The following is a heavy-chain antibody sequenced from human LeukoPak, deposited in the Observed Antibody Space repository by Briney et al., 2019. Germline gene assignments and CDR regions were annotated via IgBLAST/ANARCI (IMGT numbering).Heavy chain of an antibody. CDR1: GFTLSSYA. J-gene: IGHJ5*02. V-gene: IGHV3-30-3*01. CDR2: TSYDGSNK. D-gene: IGHD3-3*01. Sequence: GRSLRLSCAASGFTLSSYAMHWVRQLPGKGLEWVAVTSYDGSNKYYADSVKGRFTISRDNSKNTLYLQMNSLRAEDTAVYYCARDHSLEYGNWFDPWGQGILVTVSS. CDR3: ARDHSLEYGNWFDP.